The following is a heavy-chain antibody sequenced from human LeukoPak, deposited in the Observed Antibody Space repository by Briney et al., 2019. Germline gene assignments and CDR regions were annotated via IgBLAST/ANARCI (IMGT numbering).Heavy chain of an antibody. Sequence: GGSLRLSRAASGFTFSDYYMSWIRQAPGKGLEWVSYISSSGSTIYYADSVKGRFTISRDNAKNSLYLQMNSLRAEDTAVYYCARDRLSCSSTSCYTSFYDYWGQGTLVTVSS. CDR2: ISSSGSTI. CDR1: GFTFSDYY. D-gene: IGHD2-2*02. J-gene: IGHJ4*02. V-gene: IGHV3-11*04. CDR3: ARDRLSCSSTSCYTSFYDY.